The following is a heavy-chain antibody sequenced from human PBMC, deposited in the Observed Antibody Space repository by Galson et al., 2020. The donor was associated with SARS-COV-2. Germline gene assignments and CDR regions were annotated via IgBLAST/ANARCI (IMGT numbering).Heavy chain of an antibody. V-gene: IGHV1-24*01. CDR1: GYTLTELS. D-gene: IGHD1-26*01. Sequence: ASVKVSCKVFGYTLTELSMHWVRQAPGKGLEWMGGFDPEDGETIYAQKFQGRVTMTEDTSTDTAYMELSSLRSEDTAVYYCAIGGATPYYFDYWGQGTLVTVSS. CDR2: FDPEDGET. J-gene: IGHJ4*02. CDR3: AIGGATPYYFDY.